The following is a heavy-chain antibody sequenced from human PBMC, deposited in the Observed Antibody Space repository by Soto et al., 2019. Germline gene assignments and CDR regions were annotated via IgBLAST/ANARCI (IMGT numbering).Heavy chain of an antibody. J-gene: IGHJ6*02. CDR1: GYTFTSYG. D-gene: IGHD3-3*01. CDR3: ARDQLTDYDFWSGYPTPYYYYYGMDV. CDR2: IRAYNGNT. Sequence: ASVKVSCKASGYTFTSYGISWVRQALGQGLEWMGWIRAYNGNTNYAQKLQGRVTMTTDTSTSTAYMELRSLRSDDTAVYYCARDQLTDYDFWSGYPTPYYYYYGMDVWGQGTTVTGSS. V-gene: IGHV1-18*01.